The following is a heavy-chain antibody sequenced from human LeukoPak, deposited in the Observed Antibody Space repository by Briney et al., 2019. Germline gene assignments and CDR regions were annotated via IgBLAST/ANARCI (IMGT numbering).Heavy chain of an antibody. CDR1: GYTFTGYY. CDR3: AKADTDGGNSQLFDF. Sequence: ASVKVSCKASGYTFTGYYMHWVRQAPGQGLEWMGWIHPTSGGTNFAQRFQGRVTMARDTSISTAYMELSSLRSDDTAIYYCAKADTDGGNSQLFDFWGQGTLVTVSS. D-gene: IGHD2-21*01. V-gene: IGHV1-2*02. J-gene: IGHJ4*02. CDR2: IHPTSGGT.